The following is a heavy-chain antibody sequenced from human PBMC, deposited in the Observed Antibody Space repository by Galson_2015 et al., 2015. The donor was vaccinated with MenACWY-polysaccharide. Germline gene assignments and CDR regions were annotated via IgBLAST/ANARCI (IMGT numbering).Heavy chain of an antibody. J-gene: IGHJ4*02. CDR3: ARLSIELGHDD. CDR1: GFTFSNYW. D-gene: IGHD3-10*01. Sequence: SLRLSCAASGFTFSNYWMHWVRQAPGKGPVWVSRINSDASGTDYADSVKGRFTISRDNAKNTLYLQMNSLRAEDTAVYYCARLSIELGHDDWGQGALVTVSA. V-gene: IGHV3-74*01. CDR2: INSDASGT.